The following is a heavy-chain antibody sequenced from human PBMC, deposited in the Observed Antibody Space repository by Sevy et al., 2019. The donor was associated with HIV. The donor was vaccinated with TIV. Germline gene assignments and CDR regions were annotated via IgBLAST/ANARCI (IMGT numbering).Heavy chain of an antibody. J-gene: IGHJ4*02. CDR3: ASDYDSRGYSTAGVDY. CDR2: ISYDGSNK. CDR1: GFTFSSYA. V-gene: IGHV3-30-3*01. Sequence: GGSLRLSCAASGFTFSSYAMHWVRRAPGKGLEWVSVISYDGSNKYYADSVKGRFTISRDNSKNTMYLQMNRMRAEETAVYSCASDYDSRGYSTAGVDYWGQGTLVTVSS. D-gene: IGHD3-22*01.